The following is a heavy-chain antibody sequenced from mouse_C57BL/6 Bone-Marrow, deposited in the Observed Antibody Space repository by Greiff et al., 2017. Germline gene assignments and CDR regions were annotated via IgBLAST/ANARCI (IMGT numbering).Heavy chain of an antibody. CDR2: IWWDDDK. D-gene: IGHD1-1*01. Sequence: QVTLKESGPGILQPSQTLSLTCSFSGFSLSTFGMGVGWIRQPSGKGLEWLAHIWWDDDKYYNPALKSRLTISKDTSKNQVFLKIANVDTADTATYYCAFHYYGSSYWYFDVWGTGTTVTVAS. CDR1: GFSLSTFGMG. J-gene: IGHJ1*03. CDR3: AFHYYGSSYWYFDV. V-gene: IGHV8-8*01.